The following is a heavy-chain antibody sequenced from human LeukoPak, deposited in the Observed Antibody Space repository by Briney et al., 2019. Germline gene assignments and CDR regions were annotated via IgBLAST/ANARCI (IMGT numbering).Heavy chain of an antibody. CDR3: ARVKDYGDYWFDP. Sequence: SETQSLTCTVSGGSISSGGYYWSWIRQHPGKGLEWIGYIYYSGTTYYNPSLKSRVTISVDMSKNQFSLQLSSVTAADTAVYYCARVKDYGDYWFDPWGQGTLVTVSS. V-gene: IGHV4-31*03. J-gene: IGHJ5*02. D-gene: IGHD4-17*01. CDR1: GGSISSGGYY. CDR2: IYYSGTT.